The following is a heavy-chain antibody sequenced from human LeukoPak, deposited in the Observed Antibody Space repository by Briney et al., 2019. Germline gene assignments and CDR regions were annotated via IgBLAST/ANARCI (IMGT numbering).Heavy chain of an antibody. CDR2: INPSSGGA. V-gene: IGHV1-2*02. CDR3: ARNMVRGVRSFYFDY. CDR1: GYTFTGYY. J-gene: IGHJ4*02. Sequence: ASVKVSCKASGYTFTGYYMHWVRQAPGQGLEWMGWINPSSGGANYAQKLQGRVTLTRDTSISTAYMELSRLRSDDTAVYYCARNMVRGVRSFYFDYWGQGTLVTVSS. D-gene: IGHD3-10*01.